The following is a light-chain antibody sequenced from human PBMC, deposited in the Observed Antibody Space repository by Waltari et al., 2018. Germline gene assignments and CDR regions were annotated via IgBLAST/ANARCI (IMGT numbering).Light chain of an antibody. J-gene: IGKJ1*01. Sequence: IVLTHSSATRSLSHGDRDTLSCRASQSVSSYLAWYQQKPGQAPRLLIYDASNRATGIPDRFSGSGSGTDFTLTISSLEPEDFAVYYCQQRINWPRTFGQGTKVEIK. CDR2: DAS. CDR3: QQRINWPRT. V-gene: IGKV3-11*01. CDR1: QSVSSY.